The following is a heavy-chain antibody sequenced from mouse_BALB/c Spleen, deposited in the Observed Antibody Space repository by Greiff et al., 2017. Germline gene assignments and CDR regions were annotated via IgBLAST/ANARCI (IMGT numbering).Heavy chain of an antibody. D-gene: IGHD1-1*01. Sequence: QVQLKESGAELMKPGASVKISCKATGYTFSSYWIEWVKQRPGHGLEWIGEVLPGSGSTNYNEKFKGKATFTADTSSNTAYMQLSSLTSADSAVYNCARNYGSSYFAWFAYWGQGTLVTVSA. CDR1: GYTFSSYW. J-gene: IGHJ3*01. CDR2: VLPGSGST. CDR3: ARNYGSSYFAWFAY. V-gene: IGHV1-9*01.